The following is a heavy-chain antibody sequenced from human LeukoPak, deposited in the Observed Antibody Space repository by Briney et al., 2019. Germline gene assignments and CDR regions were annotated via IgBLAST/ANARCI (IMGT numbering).Heavy chain of an antibody. D-gene: IGHD2-8*01. CDR1: GFTFSSYA. CDR2: ISGSGGST. V-gene: IGHV3-23*01. J-gene: IGHJ6*03. CDR3: AKTFQWYYMDV. Sequence: GGSLRLSCAASGFTFSSYAMSWVRQAPGKGQEWVSAISGSGGSTYYADSVKGRFTISRDKSKNTLYLQMNSLRGEDTAVYYCAKTFQWYYMDVWGKGTTVTISS.